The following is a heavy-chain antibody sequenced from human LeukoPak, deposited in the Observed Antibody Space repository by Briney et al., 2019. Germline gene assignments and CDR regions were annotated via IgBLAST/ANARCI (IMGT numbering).Heavy chain of an antibody. J-gene: IGHJ5*02. CDR2: IYYSGST. CDR3: ARGDILTGYSYDP. Sequence: SETLSLTCTVPGGSISSSSYYWGWIRQPPGKGLEWIGSIYYSGSTNYNPSLKSRVTISVDTSKNQFSLKLSSVTAADTAVYYCARGDILTGYSYDPWGQGTLVTVSS. CDR1: GGSISSSSYY. V-gene: IGHV4-39*07. D-gene: IGHD3-9*01.